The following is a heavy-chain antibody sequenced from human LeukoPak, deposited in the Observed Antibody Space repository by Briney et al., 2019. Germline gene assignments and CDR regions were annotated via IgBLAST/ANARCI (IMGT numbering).Heavy chain of an antibody. V-gene: IGHV4-30-4*01. CDR1: GGSISSGDYY. Sequence: SETLSLTCTVSGGSISSGDYYWCWIRQPPGKGLEWIGYIYYSGSTYYNPSLKSRVTISVDTSKNQFSLKLSSVTAADTAVYYCARYDYDFWSGYYAGYWGQGTLVTVSS. J-gene: IGHJ4*02. CDR3: ARYDYDFWSGYYAGY. CDR2: IYYSGST. D-gene: IGHD3-3*01.